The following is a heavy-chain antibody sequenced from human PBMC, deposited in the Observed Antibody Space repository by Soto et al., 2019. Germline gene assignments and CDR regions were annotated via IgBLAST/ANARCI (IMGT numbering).Heavy chain of an antibody. J-gene: IGHJ4*02. D-gene: IGHD3-22*01. CDR1: GGSVSSKSYD. Sequence: XTLSLACTVSGGSVSSKSYDWGWIRQPRGKGLEWIWIIYYSGSTYYNPSVKSRLTISVDTSKNQFSLKLSSLTAADTAVSYCARQRYYDSSGYYSDYWGQGTLVTVSS. V-gene: IGHV4-39*01. CDR3: ARQRYYDSSGYYSDY. CDR2: IYYSGST.